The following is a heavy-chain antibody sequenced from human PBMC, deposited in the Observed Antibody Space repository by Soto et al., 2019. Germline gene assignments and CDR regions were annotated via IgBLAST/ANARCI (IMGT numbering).Heavy chain of an antibody. CDR1: GGSISSYY. D-gene: IGHD1-7*01. V-gene: IGHV4-4*07. CDR3: ARERVDDNWNYSPNAFDI. Sequence: QVQLQESGPGLVKPSETLSLTCTVSGGSISSYYWSWIRQPAGKGLEWIGRIYTSGSTNYNPSLKSPVTMSVDTSKNQFSLMLSSVTAADTAVYYCARERVDDNWNYSPNAFDIWGQGPMVTVSS. J-gene: IGHJ3*02. CDR2: IYTSGST.